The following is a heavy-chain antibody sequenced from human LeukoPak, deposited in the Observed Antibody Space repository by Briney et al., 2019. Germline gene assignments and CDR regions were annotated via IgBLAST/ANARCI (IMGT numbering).Heavy chain of an antibody. CDR3: ARNYYDSSGSYSEDYYYGMDV. D-gene: IGHD3-22*01. CDR1: GFRFNSYR. J-gene: IGHJ6*02. V-gene: IGHV5-51*01. CDR2: IFPGDSDT. Sequence: GESLKISCKGSGFRFNSYRIAWVRQMPGKGLEWMGIIFPGDSDTRYSPSFQGQVTISADKSFSTAYLQWSSLKASDTAMYYCARNYYDSSGSYSEDYYYGMDVWGQGTTVTVSS.